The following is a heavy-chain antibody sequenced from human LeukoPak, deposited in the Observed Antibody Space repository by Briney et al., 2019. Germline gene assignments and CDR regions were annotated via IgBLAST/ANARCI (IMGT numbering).Heavy chain of an antibody. J-gene: IGHJ4*02. CDR3: EGGFDY. Sequence: GGSLRLSCAASGFTVSSNYMNWVRQAPGKGLEWVSVIFSGGSTYYADSVRGRLTISRDNPRNTVYLQMNSLRAEDTAVYYCEGGFDYWGQGTLVTVSS. CDR1: GFTVSSNY. CDR2: IFSGGST. V-gene: IGHV3-53*01. D-gene: IGHD3-16*01.